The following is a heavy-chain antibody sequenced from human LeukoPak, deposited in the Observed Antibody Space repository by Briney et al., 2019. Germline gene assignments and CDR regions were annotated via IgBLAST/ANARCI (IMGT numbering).Heavy chain of an antibody. CDR2: ISRSSSYI. J-gene: IGHJ6*03. CDR1: GFIFRSYS. D-gene: IGHD2-2*02. V-gene: IGHV3-21*01. Sequence: GGSLRLSCGASGFIFRSYSMKWVRQAPGKGLEWVSSISRSSSYIYYADSVKGRFTISRDNAKNSLYLQMKSLRAEDMAVYYCARTLDLHCTSTSSYTFYYYYTDVWGEGHTITVSS. CDR3: ARTLDLHCTSTSSYTFYYYYTDV.